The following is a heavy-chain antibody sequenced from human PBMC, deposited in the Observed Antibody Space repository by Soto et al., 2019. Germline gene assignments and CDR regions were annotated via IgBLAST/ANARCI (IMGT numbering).Heavy chain of an antibody. CDR3: ARRDNSGWYSLDY. CDR1: GFIFSNYP. J-gene: IGHJ4*02. D-gene: IGHD6-19*01. CDR2: VSPSGSNT. V-gene: IGHV3-23*01. Sequence: GGSLRLSCAVAGFIFSNYPMSWVRQAPGKGLEWVSSVSPSGSNTYYADSVKGRFTMSRDNSVNRLHLQMSSLRAEDTAVYFCARRDNSGWYSLDYWGQGTLVTASS.